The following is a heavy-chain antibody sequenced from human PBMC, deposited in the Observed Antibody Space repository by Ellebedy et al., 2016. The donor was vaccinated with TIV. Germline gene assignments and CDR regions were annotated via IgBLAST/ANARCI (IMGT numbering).Heavy chain of an antibody. CDR2: ISYSGST. CDR3: ARIRATNWFDP. V-gene: IGHV4-59*01. J-gene: IGHJ5*02. CDR1: GGSFSTYW. Sequence: SETLSLXXAVYGGSFSTYWWSWIRQPPGKGLEWIAYISYSGSTDYNPSLKSRVTISLDTSKNQFSLKLSSVTAADTAVYYCARIRATNWFDPWGQGTLVTISS. D-gene: IGHD3-10*01.